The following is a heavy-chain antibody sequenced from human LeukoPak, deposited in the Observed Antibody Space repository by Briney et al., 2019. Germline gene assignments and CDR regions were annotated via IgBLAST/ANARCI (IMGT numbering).Heavy chain of an antibody. V-gene: IGHV1-69*16. CDR1: GGTFSSYT. Sequence: GSSVKVSCKASGGTFSSYTISWVRQAPGQGLEWMGRIIPILGIANYAQKFQGRVTITTDESTSTAYMELSSLRSEDTAVYYCARDLGSGFEGEYFQHWGQGTLVTVSS. D-gene: IGHD6-19*01. CDR2: IIPILGIA. CDR3: ARDLGSGFEGEYFQH. J-gene: IGHJ1*01.